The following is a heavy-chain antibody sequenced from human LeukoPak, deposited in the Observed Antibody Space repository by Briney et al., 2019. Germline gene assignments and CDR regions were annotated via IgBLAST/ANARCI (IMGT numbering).Heavy chain of an antibody. CDR3: ATDRSYYDSRTHQGFDY. J-gene: IGHJ4*02. D-gene: IGHD3-10*01. Sequence: GGSLRLSCAASGFTFSSYAMHWVRQAPGKGLEWVTLITYNGGDKYYADSVKGRSTISRDNSKNTLYLQMNSLRAEDTAVYYCATDRSYYDSRTHQGFDYWGQGTLVTVSS. V-gene: IGHV3-30*01. CDR1: GFTFSSYA. CDR2: ITYNGGDK.